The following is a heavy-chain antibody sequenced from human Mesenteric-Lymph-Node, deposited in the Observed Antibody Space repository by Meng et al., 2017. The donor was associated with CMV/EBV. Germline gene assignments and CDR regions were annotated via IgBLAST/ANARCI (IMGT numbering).Heavy chain of an antibody. CDR3: ERGRGDYSSSWYAFSGY. Sequence: YTFTSFDITWVRQATGQGLEWMGWMNPNSGSTGYAQKFQGRVTMTRSTSISTAYMELSSLTSEDTAVYYCERGRGDYSSSWYAFSGYWGQGTLVTVSS. V-gene: IGHV1-8*01. D-gene: IGHD6-13*01. CDR1: YTFTSFD. J-gene: IGHJ4*02. CDR2: MNPNSGST.